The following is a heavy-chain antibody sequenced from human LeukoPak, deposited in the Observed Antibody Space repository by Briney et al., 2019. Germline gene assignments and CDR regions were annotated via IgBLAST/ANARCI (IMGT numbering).Heavy chain of an antibody. CDR1: RFTFGSYA. CDR2: ISDSGGRT. CDR3: AESIVANGTVY. V-gene: IGHV3-23*01. D-gene: IGHD6-13*01. J-gene: IGHJ4*02. Sequence: PGGSLRLSCAASRFTFGSYAMNWVSQAPGKGLEWVSFISDSGGRTYYADSVKGRFTISRDNSKGTLFLEMSRLRAEDTGVYFCAESIVANGTVYWGQGTQVTVSS.